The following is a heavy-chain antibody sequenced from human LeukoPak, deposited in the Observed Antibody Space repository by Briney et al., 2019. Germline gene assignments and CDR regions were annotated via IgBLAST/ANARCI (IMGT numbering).Heavy chain of an antibody. Sequence: SETLSLTCTVSGGSISSGGYYWSWIRQHPGKGLEWIGYIYYSGSTYYNPSLKSRVTISVDKSKNQFSLRLNSVTAADTAVYYCARYNYGYDALDFWGQGTMVTVSS. D-gene: IGHD5-18*01. V-gene: IGHV4-31*03. CDR3: ARYNYGYDALDF. CDR2: IYYSGST. J-gene: IGHJ3*01. CDR1: GGSISSGGYY.